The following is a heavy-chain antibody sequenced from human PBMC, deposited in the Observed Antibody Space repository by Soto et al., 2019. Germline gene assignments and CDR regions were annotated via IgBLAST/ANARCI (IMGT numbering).Heavy chain of an antibody. D-gene: IGHD3-10*01. CDR1: EFTFSGRS. Sequence: EVQLVESGGGLVQPGGSLRLSCAASEFTFSGRSVHWVRQAPGKGLVWVSGIDKVGTDSTYADSVKGRFTSSRDNAKNTVYLQMNSPRVDATAVYYCARGWFGPDVWGKGTTVTVSS. CDR2: IDKVGTDS. V-gene: IGHV3-74*01. J-gene: IGHJ6*03. CDR3: ARGWFGPDV.